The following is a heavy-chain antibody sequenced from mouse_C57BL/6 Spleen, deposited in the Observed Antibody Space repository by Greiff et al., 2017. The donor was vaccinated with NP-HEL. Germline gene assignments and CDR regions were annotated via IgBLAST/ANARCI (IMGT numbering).Heavy chain of an antibody. V-gene: IGHV1-18*01. CDR3: ARLGYGNWFAY. CDR2: INPNNGGT. J-gene: IGHJ3*01. Sequence: EVQLQQSGPELVKPGASVKIPCKASGYTFTDYNMDWVKQSHGKSLEWIGDINPNNGGTIYNQKFKGKATLTVDKSSSTAYMELRSLTSEDTAVYYCARLGYGNWFAYWGQGTLVTVSA. CDR1: GYTFTDYN. D-gene: IGHD2-1*01.